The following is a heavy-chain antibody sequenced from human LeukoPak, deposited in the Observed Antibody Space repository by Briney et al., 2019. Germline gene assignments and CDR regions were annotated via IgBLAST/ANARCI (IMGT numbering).Heavy chain of an antibody. CDR1: GGSISSYY. V-gene: IGHV4-4*07. J-gene: IGHJ4*02. CDR3: ARDEPYYYDSSGYYTYYFDY. CDR2: IYTSGST. Sequence: PSETLCLTCTVSGGSISSYYWSWIRQPAGKGLEWIGRIYTSGSTDYNPSLKSRVTISVDKSKNQFSLKLSSVTAADTAVYYCARDEPYYYDSSGYYTYYFDYWGQGTLVTVSS. D-gene: IGHD3-22*01.